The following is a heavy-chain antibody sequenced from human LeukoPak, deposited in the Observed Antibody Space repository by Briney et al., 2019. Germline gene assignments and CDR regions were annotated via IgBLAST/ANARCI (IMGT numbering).Heavy chain of an antibody. Sequence: GGSLRLSCAASGFTFSSCWMSWVRQAPGKGLEWVANIKQDGSEKYYVDSVKGRFTISRDNAKNSLYLQMNSLRAEDTAVYYCARVGGDGYNYFKYYFDYWGQGTLVTVSS. J-gene: IGHJ4*02. D-gene: IGHD5-24*01. CDR2: IKQDGSEK. CDR1: GFTFSSCW. CDR3: ARVGGDGYNYFKYYFDY. V-gene: IGHV3-7*01.